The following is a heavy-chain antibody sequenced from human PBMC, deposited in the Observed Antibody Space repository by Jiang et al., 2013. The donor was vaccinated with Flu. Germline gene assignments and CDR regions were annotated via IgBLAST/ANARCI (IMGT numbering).Heavy chain of an antibody. CDR1: GGTFSSYA. D-gene: IGHD3-22*01. CDR2: IIPILGIA. V-gene: IGHV1-69*04. Sequence: GAEVKKSGSSVKVSCKASGGTFSSYAISWVRQAPGQGLEWMGRIIPILGIANYAQKFQGRVTITADKSTSTAYMELSSLRSEDTAVYYCAREWLDYYDSSGTSDYWGQGTLVTVSS. J-gene: IGHJ4*02. CDR3: AREWLDYYDSSGTSDY.